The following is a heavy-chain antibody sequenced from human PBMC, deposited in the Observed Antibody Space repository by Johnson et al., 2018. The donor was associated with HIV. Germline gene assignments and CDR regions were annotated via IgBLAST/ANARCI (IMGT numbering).Heavy chain of an antibody. D-gene: IGHD6-19*01. Sequence: QMLLVESGGGLVQPGGSLRLSCAASGFTFSSYAMHWVRQAPGKGLEWVAVISYDGSNKYYADSVKGRFTISRDNSKNTVYLQMNSLRAEDTAVYYCARAPHPQWQWLPPGAFDIWGQGTMVTVSS. V-gene: IGHV3-30*14. CDR2: ISYDGSNK. CDR3: ARAPHPQWQWLPPGAFDI. J-gene: IGHJ3*02. CDR1: GFTFSSYA.